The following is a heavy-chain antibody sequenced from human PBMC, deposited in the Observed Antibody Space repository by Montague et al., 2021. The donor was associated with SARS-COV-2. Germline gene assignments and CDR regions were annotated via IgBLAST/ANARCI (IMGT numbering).Heavy chain of an antibody. Sequence: SLRLSCAASGFTFDDYAMHWVRQAPGKGLEWVSGTSWNSGSIGXXXSXXXRFXISRDNAKNSLYLQMNSLKAEDTALYYCAKDLNDYGDGEDYYGMDVWGQGTTVTVSS. J-gene: IGHJ6*02. D-gene: IGHD4-17*01. V-gene: IGHV3-9*01. CDR1: GFTFDDYA. CDR2: TSWNSGSI. CDR3: AKDLNDYGDGEDYYGMDV.